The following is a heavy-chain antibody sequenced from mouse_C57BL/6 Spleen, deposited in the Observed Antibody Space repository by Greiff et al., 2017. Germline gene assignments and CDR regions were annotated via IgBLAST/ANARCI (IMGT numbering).Heavy chain of an antibody. Sequence: QVQLQQSGPELVKPGASVKISCKASGYAFSSSWMNWVKQRPGKGLEWIGRIYPGDGDTNYNGKFKGKATLTADKSSSTAYMQLSSLTSEDSAVYCCARWGLDYGSRKAYYFDYWGQGTTLTVSS. J-gene: IGHJ2*01. CDR2: IYPGDGDT. CDR1: GYAFSSSW. D-gene: IGHD1-1*01. V-gene: IGHV1-82*01. CDR3: ARWGLDYGSRKAYYFDY.